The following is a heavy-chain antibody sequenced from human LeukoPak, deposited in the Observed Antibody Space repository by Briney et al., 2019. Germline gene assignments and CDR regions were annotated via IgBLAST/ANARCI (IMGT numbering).Heavy chain of an antibody. CDR3: ARSRCQLPYYYYYYGMDV. CDR1: GFTFSSHW. J-gene: IGHJ6*02. CDR2: INSDGSST. V-gene: IGHV3-74*01. Sequence: GGSLRLSCAASGFTFSSHWMHWVRQAPGKGLVWVSRINSDGSSTSYADSVKGRFTISRDNAKNTLYLQMNSLRAEDTAVYYCARSRCQLPYYYYYYGMDVWGQGTTVTVSS. D-gene: IGHD2-2*01.